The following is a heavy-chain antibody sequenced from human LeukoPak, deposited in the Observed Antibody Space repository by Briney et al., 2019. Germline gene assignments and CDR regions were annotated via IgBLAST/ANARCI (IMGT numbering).Heavy chain of an antibody. Sequence: SVKVSCKASGYTFTSYYMHWVRQAPGQGLEWMGGIIPIFGTANYAQKFQGRVTITADESTSTAYMELSSQRSEDTAVYYCAINAGYSYGYSTAIVDYWGQGTLVTVSS. CDR3: AINAGYSYGYSTAIVDY. D-gene: IGHD5-18*01. CDR2: IIPIFGTA. V-gene: IGHV1-69*13. J-gene: IGHJ4*02. CDR1: GYTFTSYY.